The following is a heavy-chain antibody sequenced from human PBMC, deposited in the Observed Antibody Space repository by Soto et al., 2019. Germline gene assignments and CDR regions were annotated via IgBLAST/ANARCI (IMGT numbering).Heavy chain of an antibody. D-gene: IGHD5-12*01. Sequence: QVQLVQSGAEVKKPGASVKVSCKASGYSFTSYGISWVRQAPGQGLEWMGWISAYNGNRKYAQKFQGRVTMTTDTSPSTAYMGLRSLRSDDTAVYYCARDLGGSPDYWGQGTLVTVSS. V-gene: IGHV1-18*01. CDR2: ISAYNGNR. CDR1: GYSFTSYG. J-gene: IGHJ4*02. CDR3: ARDLGGSPDY.